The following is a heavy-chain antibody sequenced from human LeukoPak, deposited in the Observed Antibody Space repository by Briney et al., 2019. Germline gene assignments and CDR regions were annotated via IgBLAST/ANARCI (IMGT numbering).Heavy chain of an antibody. CDR1: GFTFSSYS. J-gene: IGHJ3*02. V-gene: IGHV3-23*01. D-gene: IGHD6-6*01. CDR2: ISDNGGYT. Sequence: GGSLRLSCEASGFTFSSYSMSWVRQAPGKGLEWVSAISDNGGYTDYADSVKGRFTISRDNSKNTLDLQMNSLRAEDTAVYYCARSFAARPDSDAFDIWGPGTLVTVSS. CDR3: ARSFAARPDSDAFDI.